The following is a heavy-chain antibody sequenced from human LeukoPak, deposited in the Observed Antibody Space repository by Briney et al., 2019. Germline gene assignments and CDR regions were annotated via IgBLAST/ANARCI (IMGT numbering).Heavy chain of an antibody. CDR1: GGSISSSSYY. CDR2: IYYSGST. J-gene: IGHJ5*02. V-gene: IGHV4-39*07. CDR3: AREDRGYSYGSSPWFDP. Sequence: PSETLSLTCTVSGGSISSSSYYWGWIRQPPGKGLEWIGSIYYSGSTNYNPSLKSRVTISVDTSKNQFSLKLSSVTAADTAVYYCAREDRGYSYGSSPWFDPWGQGTLVTVSS. D-gene: IGHD5-18*01.